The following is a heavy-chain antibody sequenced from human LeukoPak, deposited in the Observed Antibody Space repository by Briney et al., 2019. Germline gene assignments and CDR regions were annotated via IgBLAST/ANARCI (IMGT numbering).Heavy chain of an antibody. CDR3: AKDDGYGRF. D-gene: IGHD2-21*02. CDR1: GFTFSSYA. J-gene: IGHJ4*02. V-gene: IGHV3-23*01. CDR2: ISGSGGST. Sequence: LLGGSLRLSCAASGFTFSSYAMSWVRQAPGKGLEWVSDISGSGGSTYYADSVKGRFTISRDNSKNTLYMQMNSLRAEDTAVYYCAKDDGYGRFWGQGTLVTVSS.